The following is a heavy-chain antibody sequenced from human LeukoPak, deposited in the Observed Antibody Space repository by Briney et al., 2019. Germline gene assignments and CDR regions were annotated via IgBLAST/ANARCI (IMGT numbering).Heavy chain of an antibody. V-gene: IGHV1-69*13. Sequence: ASVKVSCKASGGTFSSYAISWVRQAPGQGLEWMGGIIPIFGTANYAQKFQGRVTITADESTSTAYMELSSLRSEDTAVYHCARYEGYYYGSGSYYNYWGQGTLVTVSS. CDR1: GGTFSSYA. J-gene: IGHJ4*02. D-gene: IGHD3-10*01. CDR2: IIPIFGTA. CDR3: ARYEGYYYGSGSYYNY.